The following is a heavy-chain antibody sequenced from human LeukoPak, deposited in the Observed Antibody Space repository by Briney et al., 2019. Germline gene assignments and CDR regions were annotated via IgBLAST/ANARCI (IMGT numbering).Heavy chain of an antibody. Sequence: GGSLRLSCAASVFTFSTYWMDWVRQAPGKGLVWVSRINTDGSTTKYADSVKGRFTISRDNAKNTLYLQMNSLRAEDTAVYYCTRVVGAANHWGQGTLVTVSS. CDR1: VFTFSTYW. CDR3: TRVVGAANH. D-gene: IGHD1-26*01. CDR2: INTDGSTT. J-gene: IGHJ4*02. V-gene: IGHV3-74*03.